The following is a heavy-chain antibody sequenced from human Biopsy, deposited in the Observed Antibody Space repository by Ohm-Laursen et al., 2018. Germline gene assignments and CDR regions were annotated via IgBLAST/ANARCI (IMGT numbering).Heavy chain of an antibody. Sequence: SLRLSCAASGFTFSSYGMHWVRQAPGKGLEWVAAIWYDGSNKNYADSVKGRFTVSRDSAKNTLYLQMNSLRGEDTAVYYCAKCMTGGSNYYFHHCGQGTLLTVSS. CDR1: GFTFSSYG. J-gene: IGHJ4*02. CDR2: IWYDGSNK. CDR3: AKCMTGGSNYYFHH. D-gene: IGHD2-8*01. V-gene: IGHV3-33*03.